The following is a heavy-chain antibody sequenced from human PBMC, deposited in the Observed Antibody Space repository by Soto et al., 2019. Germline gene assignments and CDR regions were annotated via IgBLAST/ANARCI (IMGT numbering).Heavy chain of an antibody. CDR1: GFSFSSYG. CDR2: ISYDGSNK. CDR3: AKVGASYDILTGGPYGMDV. V-gene: IGHV3-30*18. Sequence: GGTLRLSCAASGFSFSSYGMHWVRQAPGKALEWVAVISYDGSNKYYADSVKGRFTISRDNSKNTLYLQMISLRAEDTAVYYCAKVGASYDILTGGPYGMDVCGQGTTVSVSS. J-gene: IGHJ6*02. D-gene: IGHD3-9*01.